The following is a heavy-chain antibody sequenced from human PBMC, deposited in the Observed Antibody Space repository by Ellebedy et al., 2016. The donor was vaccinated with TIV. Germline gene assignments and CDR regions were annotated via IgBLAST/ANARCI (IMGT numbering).Heavy chain of an antibody. CDR1: GNTLTELS. CDR2: VDPEDGET. CDR3: ATDDGLTGSFEY. J-gene: IGHJ4*02. V-gene: IGHV1-24*01. Sequence: ASVKVSXXVSGNTLTELSMHWVRQGPEEGLEWMGSVDPEDGETFYAQKFRGRVTMTEDTSTDTAYMELSSLRSEDTAVYYCATDDGLTGSFEYWGQGTLVTVSS. D-gene: IGHD1-20*01.